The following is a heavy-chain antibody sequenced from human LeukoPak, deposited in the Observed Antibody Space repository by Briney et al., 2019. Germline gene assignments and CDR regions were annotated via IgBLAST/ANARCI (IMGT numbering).Heavy chain of an antibody. J-gene: IGHJ3*02. CDR3: ARRQWDSSSWLDAFDI. CDR2: INPNSGGT. V-gene: IGHV1-2*02. D-gene: IGHD6-13*01. CDR1: GYTFTGYY. Sequence: GASVKVSCKASGYTFTGYYMHWVRQAPGQGLEWMGWINPNSGGTNYAQKFQGRVTMTRDTSISTAYMELSRLRSDDTAVYYCARRQWDSSSWLDAFDIWGQGTMVTVSS.